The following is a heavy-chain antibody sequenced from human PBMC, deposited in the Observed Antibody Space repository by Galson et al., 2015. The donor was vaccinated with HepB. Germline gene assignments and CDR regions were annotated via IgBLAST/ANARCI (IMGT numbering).Heavy chain of an antibody. J-gene: IGHJ6*02. V-gene: IGHV2-70*11. CDR2: IDWDDAK. CDR3: GRMRRPNYGVDV. D-gene: IGHD6-6*01. CDR1: GFSLSTSGMC. Sequence: PALVKPTQTLSLTCTFSGFSLSTSGMCVSWIRQPPGQALEWLARIDWDDAKYSSTSLKARLTVSKDTSRNQVVLTMANVAPEDTGTYYCGRMRRPNYGVDVWGPGTTVIVSS.